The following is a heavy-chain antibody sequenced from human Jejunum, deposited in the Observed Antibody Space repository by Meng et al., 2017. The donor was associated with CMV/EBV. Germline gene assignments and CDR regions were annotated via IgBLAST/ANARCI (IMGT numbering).Heavy chain of an antibody. D-gene: IGHD2-2*01. CDR3: AREDIVVVPAAMGDAFDI. J-gene: IGHJ3*02. Sequence: SGSYSWRWIRQPPGKGLEWIGYIYYSGSTNYNPSLKSRVTISVDTSKNQFSLKLSSVTAADTAVYYCAREDIVVVPAAMGDAFDIWGQGTMVTVSS. V-gene: IGHV4-61*01. CDR1: SGSYS. CDR2: IYYSGST.